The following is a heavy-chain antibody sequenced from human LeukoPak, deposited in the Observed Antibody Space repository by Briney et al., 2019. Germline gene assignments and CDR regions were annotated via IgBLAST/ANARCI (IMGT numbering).Heavy chain of an antibody. V-gene: IGHV1-46*01. CDR2: INPSGGST. J-gene: IGHJ4*02. CDR3: ARVSDTSGASCFAF. D-gene: IGHD3-22*01. Sequence: GASVKVSCKASGYTFTSYYMHWVRQAPGQGLEWMGIINPSGGSTSYVQKFQGRVTMTRDTSISTAYMELSRLTSDDTAVYFCARVSDTSGASCFAFWGQGTLVTVSS. CDR1: GYTFTSYY.